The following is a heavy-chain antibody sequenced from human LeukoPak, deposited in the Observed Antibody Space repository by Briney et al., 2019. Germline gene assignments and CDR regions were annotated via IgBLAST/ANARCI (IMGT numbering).Heavy chain of an antibody. CDR1: GFTFSSYA. CDR3: ARFPSNGMDV. Sequence: PGRSLRLSCAASGFTFSSYAMHWVRQAPGKGLEWVAVISYDGSNKYYADSVKGRFTISRDNSKNTLYLQMNSLRAEDTAVYYCARFPSNGMDVWGQGTTVTVSS. V-gene: IGHV3-30*04. J-gene: IGHJ6*02. CDR2: ISYDGSNK. D-gene: IGHD2/OR15-2a*01.